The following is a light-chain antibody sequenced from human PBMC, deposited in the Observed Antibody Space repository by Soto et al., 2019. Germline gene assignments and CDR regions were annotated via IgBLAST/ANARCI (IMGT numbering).Light chain of an antibody. J-gene: IGKJ3*01. V-gene: IGKV4-1*01. CDR3: QQYYTTTPT. Sequence: LAVSLGERATINCKSSQSVLYSSNNKNYLAWYQQKPGQPPQLPIYWASTRESGVPDRFSGSGSGTDFTLTISSLQAEDVAVYYCQQYYTTTPTFGPGTKVDIK. CDR2: WAS. CDR1: QSVLYSSNNKNY.